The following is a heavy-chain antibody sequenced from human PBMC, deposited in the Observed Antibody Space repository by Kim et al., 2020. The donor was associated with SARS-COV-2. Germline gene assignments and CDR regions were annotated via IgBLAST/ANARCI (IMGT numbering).Heavy chain of an antibody. CDR2: ISYDGSNK. CDR3: ARAGGIGGFGELYYFDY. J-gene: IGHJ4*01. D-gene: IGHD3-10*01. Sequence: GGFLRLSCAASGFTFSSYAMHWVRQAPGKGLEWVAVISYDGSNKYYADSVKGRFTISRDNSKNTLYLQMNSLRAEDTAVYYCARAGGIGGFGELYYFDY. CDR1: GFTFSSYA. V-gene: IGHV3-30*04.